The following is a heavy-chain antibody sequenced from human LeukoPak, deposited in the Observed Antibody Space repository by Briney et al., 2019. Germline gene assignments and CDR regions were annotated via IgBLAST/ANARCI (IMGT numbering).Heavy chain of an antibody. CDR1: GAFITNSNW. D-gene: IGHD3-16*01. CDR3: ARALGATYGMDV. J-gene: IGHJ6*04. CDR2: IYHSGST. V-gene: IGHV4-4*02. Sequence: SETLSLTCAVSGAFITNSNWWSWVRQPPGKGLEWIGEIYHSGSTNYNPSLKSRVTISVDKSKNEFSLHLSSVTAADAAVYYCARALGATYGMDVWGKGTTVTASS.